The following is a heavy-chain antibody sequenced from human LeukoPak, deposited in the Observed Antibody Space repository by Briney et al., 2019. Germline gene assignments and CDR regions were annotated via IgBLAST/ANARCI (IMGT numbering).Heavy chain of an antibody. V-gene: IGHV1-69*13. CDR3: ARRIAVAGSVYFDY. J-gene: IGHJ4*02. Sequence: ASVKVSCKASGGTFSSYAISWVRQAPGQGLEWMGGIIPIFGTANYAQKFQGRVTITADESTSTAYMELSSLRSEDTAVYYCARRIAVAGSVYFDYWGPGTLVTVSS. CDR2: IIPIFGTA. CDR1: GGTFSSYA. D-gene: IGHD6-19*01.